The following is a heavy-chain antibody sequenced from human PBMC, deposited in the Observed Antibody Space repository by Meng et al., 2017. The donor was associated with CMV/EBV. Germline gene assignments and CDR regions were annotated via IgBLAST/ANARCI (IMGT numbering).Heavy chain of an antibody. V-gene: IGHV4-34*01. CDR1: GGSFSGYY. D-gene: IGHD1-26*01. CDR2: INHSGST. J-gene: IGHJ5*02. Sequence: QGQLQQWGAGLLKPSETLSLPCAVYGGSFSGYYWSWIRQPPGKGLEWIGEINHSGSTNYNPSLKSRVTISVDTSKNQFSLKLSSVTAADTAVYYCAGGVGGWFDPWGQGTLVTVFS. CDR3: AGGVGGWFDP.